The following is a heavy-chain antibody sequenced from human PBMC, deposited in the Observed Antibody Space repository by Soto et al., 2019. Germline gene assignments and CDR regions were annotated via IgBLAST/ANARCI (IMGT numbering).Heavy chain of an antibody. Sequence: QLQLQESGPGLVKPSETLSLICTVSGGSISSSSYYWGWIRQPPGKGLEWIGSIYYSGSTYYHPSLKSRVSISVDTAKNQFSLQLSSVTAADTAVYYCARHPYYYYDSSGETTDYWGQGTLVTVSS. D-gene: IGHD3-22*01. CDR3: ARHPYYYYDSSGETTDY. CDR1: GGSISSSSYY. V-gene: IGHV4-39*01. CDR2: IYYSGST. J-gene: IGHJ4*02.